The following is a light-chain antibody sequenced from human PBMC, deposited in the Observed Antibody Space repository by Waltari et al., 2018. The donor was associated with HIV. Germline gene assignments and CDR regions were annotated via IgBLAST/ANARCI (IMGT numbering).Light chain of an antibody. CDR1: RGIRSS. V-gene: IGKV1-13*02. CDR2: HAS. J-gene: IGKJ4*01. Sequence: IQLTQSPSSLSASVGDRVTMTCRASRGIRSSLAWYQQKPAKAPNLLIYHASNLEDGVPSRFSGSGSGTDFTLTISSLQPEDFATYYCQQFNSYPPLTFGGGTKVEIK. CDR3: QQFNSYPPLT.